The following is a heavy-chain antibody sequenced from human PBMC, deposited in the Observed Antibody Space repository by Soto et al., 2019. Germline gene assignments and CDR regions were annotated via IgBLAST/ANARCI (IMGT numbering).Heavy chain of an antibody. J-gene: IGHJ4*02. CDR1: GYTFTGYY. CDR2: INPNSGGT. Sequence: QVQLVQSGAEVKKPGASVKVSCKASGYTFTGYYMHWVRQAPGQGLEWMGWINPNSGGTNYAPKFQGRVTMTRDTSISTAYMELSSLRSDDTAVYYCAREYSSLDYWGQGTLVTVSS. D-gene: IGHD6-13*01. CDR3: AREYSSLDY. V-gene: IGHV1-2*02.